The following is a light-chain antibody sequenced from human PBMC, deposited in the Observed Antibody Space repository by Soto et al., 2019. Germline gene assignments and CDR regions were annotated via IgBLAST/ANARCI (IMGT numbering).Light chain of an antibody. CDR2: GAS. Sequence: EIGLTQSPGTLSLSPGERATLSCRASQSVSSSYLAWYQQKPGQAPRLLIYGASTRATDVPDRFSGSGSGADFTLSISRLEPEDFAVYYCQQYGSSPPRTFGQGTKVDI. V-gene: IGKV3-20*01. CDR3: QQYGSSPPRT. CDR1: QSVSSSY. J-gene: IGKJ1*01.